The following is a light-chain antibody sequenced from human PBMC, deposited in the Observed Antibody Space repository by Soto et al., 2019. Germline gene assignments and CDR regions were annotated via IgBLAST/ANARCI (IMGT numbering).Light chain of an antibody. CDR2: AAS. J-gene: IGKJ5*01. V-gene: IGKV1-9*01. CDR3: QQLFDSLIT. Sequence: DIQLTQSPSFLSPSIGESFTITCLASQVISTSLAWYQVKPGKAPKLLIYAASTLESGVPSRFSATVSGTEFSLTITSLQPEDFATYYCQQLFDSLITFGQGTRLEI. CDR1: QVISTS.